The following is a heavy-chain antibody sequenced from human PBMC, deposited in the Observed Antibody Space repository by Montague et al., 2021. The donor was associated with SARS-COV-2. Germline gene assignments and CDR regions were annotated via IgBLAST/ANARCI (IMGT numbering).Heavy chain of an antibody. J-gene: IGHJ6*02. D-gene: IGHD4-11*01. CDR3: ARDDYTPGDYYYYYGMDV. Sequence: SETLSLTCTVSGHSISSGYYWGWIRRPPGKGLEWIGSIYHSGSTYYNPSLKSRVTISVDTSKNQFSLKLSSVTAADTAVYYCARDDYTPGDYYYYYGMDVWGQGTTVTVSS. CDR1: GHSISSGYY. V-gene: IGHV4-38-2*02. CDR2: IYHSGST.